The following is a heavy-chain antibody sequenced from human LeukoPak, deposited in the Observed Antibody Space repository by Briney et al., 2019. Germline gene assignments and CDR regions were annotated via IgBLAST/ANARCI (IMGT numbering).Heavy chain of an antibody. CDR3: AKAGYYYDSSGYDFDY. D-gene: IGHD3-22*01. CDR2: ISGSATST. V-gene: IGHV3-23*01. CDR1: GFAVSNDA. J-gene: IGHJ4*02. Sequence: GGSLRLSCAASGFAVSNDAMSWVRQAPGKGLDWVSVISGSATSTYYADSVKGRFTISRDNSKNTLYLQMNSLRAEDTAVYYCAKAGYYYDSSGYDFDYWGQGTLVTVSS.